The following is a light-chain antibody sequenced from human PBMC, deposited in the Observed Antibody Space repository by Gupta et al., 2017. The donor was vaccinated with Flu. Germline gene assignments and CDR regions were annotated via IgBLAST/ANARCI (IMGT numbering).Light chain of an antibody. Sequence: WYYQTSVQPPKMLIYWASTRESGVPDRFSGCGSCTDFTLTISSLQAGDFAVYFCPHFYSLRYTFGPGSKLEIK. V-gene: IGKV4-1*01. J-gene: IGKJ2*01. CDR3: PHFYSLRYT. CDR2: WAS.